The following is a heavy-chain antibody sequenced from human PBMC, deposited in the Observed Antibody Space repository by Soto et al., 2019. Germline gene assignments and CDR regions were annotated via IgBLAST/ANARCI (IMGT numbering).Heavy chain of an antibody. D-gene: IGHD6-19*01. Sequence: HPGGSLRLSCAASGLTFSSYAMSWVRQAPGEGLEWVSTISGGGGNTYNADSVKGRFTISRDNSKNTVYLQMNSLRAEDTAVYYCAGSSIGWYAYWGQGTLVTVSS. V-gene: IGHV3-23*01. CDR3: AGSSIGWYAY. J-gene: IGHJ4*02. CDR2: ISGGGGNT. CDR1: GLTFSSYA.